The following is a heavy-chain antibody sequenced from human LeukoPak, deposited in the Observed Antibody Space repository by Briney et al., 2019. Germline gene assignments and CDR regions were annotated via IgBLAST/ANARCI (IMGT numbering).Heavy chain of an antibody. CDR1: GFTFSNAW. V-gene: IGHV3-15*01. Sequence: GGSLRLSCAASGFTFSNAWMSCVRQAPGKGREWVGRIKSKTDGGTTDYAAPVKGRFTISRDDSKNTLYLKMNSLKTEATAVYYCTTGEYYYGSGTYPFDYWGQGTLVTVSS. CDR3: TTGEYYYGSGTYPFDY. J-gene: IGHJ4*02. D-gene: IGHD3-10*01. CDR2: IKSKTDGGTT.